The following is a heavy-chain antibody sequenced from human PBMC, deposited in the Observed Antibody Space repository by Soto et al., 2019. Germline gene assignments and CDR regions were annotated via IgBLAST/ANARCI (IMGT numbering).Heavy chain of an antibody. Sequence: SETLSLTCAVYGGSFSGYYWSWIRQPPGKGLEWIGEINHSGSTNYNPSLKSRVTISVDTSKNQFSLKLSPVTAADTAVYYCARGLRRRIAARGTNWFDPWGQGTLVTVSS. J-gene: IGHJ5*02. V-gene: IGHV4-34*01. CDR2: INHSGST. D-gene: IGHD6-6*01. CDR3: ARGLRRRIAARGTNWFDP. CDR1: GGSFSGYY.